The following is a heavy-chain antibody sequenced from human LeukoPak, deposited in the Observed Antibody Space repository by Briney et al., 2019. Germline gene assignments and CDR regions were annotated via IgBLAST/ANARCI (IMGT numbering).Heavy chain of an antibody. V-gene: IGHV4-39*07. Sequence: SETLSLTCTVSGGSISSSSYYWGWIRQPPGKGLEWIGSIYYSGSTYYNPSLKSRVTISVDTSKNQFSLKLSSVTAADTAVYYCARLRIAVAGTLFDYWGQETLVTVSS. J-gene: IGHJ4*02. CDR1: GGSISSSSYY. CDR3: ARLRIAVAGTLFDY. CDR2: IYYSGST. D-gene: IGHD6-19*01.